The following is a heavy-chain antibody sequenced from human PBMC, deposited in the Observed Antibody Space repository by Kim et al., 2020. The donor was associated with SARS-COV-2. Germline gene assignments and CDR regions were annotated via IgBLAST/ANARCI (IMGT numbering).Heavy chain of an antibody. Sequence: NKYYADSVKVRFTISRDTSKNTLFLQMSSLRADDTAIYYCAKTSSTFKFPTWGQGTLVIVSS. V-gene: IGHV3-30-3*02. CDR2: NK. CDR3: AKTSSTFKFPT. D-gene: IGHD6-6*01. J-gene: IGHJ4*02.